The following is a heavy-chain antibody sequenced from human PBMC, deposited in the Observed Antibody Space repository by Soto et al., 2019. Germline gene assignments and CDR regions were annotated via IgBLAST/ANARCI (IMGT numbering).Heavy chain of an antibody. CDR3: ARPRSGSYRLDYYGMDV. V-gene: IGHV5-51*01. CDR1: GYSFTNYW. J-gene: IGHJ6*02. Sequence: ESLKISCKGSGYSFTNYWIAWVRQMPGKGLEWMGIIYPGDSDTRYSPSFQGRVTISADKSISTAYLQWRSLRASDTAMYYCARPRSGSYRLDYYGMDVWGQGTTVTVTS. CDR2: IYPGDSDT. D-gene: IGHD3-10*01.